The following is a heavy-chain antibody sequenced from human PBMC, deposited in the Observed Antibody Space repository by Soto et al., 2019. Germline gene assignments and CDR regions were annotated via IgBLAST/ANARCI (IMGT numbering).Heavy chain of an antibody. CDR2: VYYIGST. J-gene: IGHJ4*02. D-gene: IGHD3-16*01. V-gene: IGHV4-39*01. CDR1: GASLSSNNYY. CDR3: ARGVYIWGTYEVNYYFDL. Sequence: SETLSLTCTVSGASLSSNNYYWGWIRQSPGQGLEWIATVYYIGSTYYSPSLQSRVTISLDTSKSQFSLRLSSVTAADTAVYYCARGVYIWGTYEVNYYFDLWGQGALVTVSS.